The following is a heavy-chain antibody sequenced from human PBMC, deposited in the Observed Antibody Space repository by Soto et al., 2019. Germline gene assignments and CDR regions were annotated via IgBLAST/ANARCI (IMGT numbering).Heavy chain of an antibody. V-gene: IGHV4-31*01. CDR1: GGSISSGGYY. J-gene: IGHJ5*02. CDR3: ARVRGNPLLGWFDP. Sequence: QVQLQESGPGLVKPSQTLSLTCTVSGGSISSGGYYWSWIRQHPGKGLEWIGYIYHSGTTYYNPSPTSQLTISLDTSKNQFSLKLTPVTAADTAVYYCARVRGNPLLGWFDPWGQGTLVTVSS. D-gene: IGHD2-2*01. CDR2: IYHSGTT.